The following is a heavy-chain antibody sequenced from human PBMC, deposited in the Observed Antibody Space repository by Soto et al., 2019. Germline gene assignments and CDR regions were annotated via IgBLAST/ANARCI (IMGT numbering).Heavy chain of an antibody. Sequence: PGGSLRLSCAASGFTFSSYGMHWVRQAPGKGLEWVAVIWYDGSNKYYADSVKGRFTISRDNSKNTLYLQMNSLRAEDTAVYYCAREQTSPSYYYYGMDVWGQGTTVTVSS. CDR1: GFTFSSYG. CDR2: IWYDGSNK. CDR3: AREQTSPSYYYYGMDV. J-gene: IGHJ6*02. V-gene: IGHV3-33*01.